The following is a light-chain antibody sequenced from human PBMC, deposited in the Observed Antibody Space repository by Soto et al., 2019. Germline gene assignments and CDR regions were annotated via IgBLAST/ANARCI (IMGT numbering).Light chain of an antibody. J-gene: IGKJ1*01. CDR3: QHSRT. Sequence: DIQMTQSPSTLSVSVGDRVTITCRASQSISSWLAWYQQKPGKAPKLLIYKASSLESGVPSRFSGSGSGTEFTLTISSLQPDDFATYYCQHSRTFGQGTKVEIK. V-gene: IGKV1-5*03. CDR2: KAS. CDR1: QSISSW.